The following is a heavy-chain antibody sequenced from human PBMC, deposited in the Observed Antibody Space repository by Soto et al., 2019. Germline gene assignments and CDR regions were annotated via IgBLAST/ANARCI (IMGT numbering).Heavy chain of an antibody. CDR2: IGTAGDT. Sequence: PGGSLRLSCAASGFTFSSYDMHWVRQATGKGLEWVSAIGTAGDTYYPGSVKGRFTISRENAKNSLYLQMNSLRAEDTALYYCARWYSSSWDYYGMDVWGQATTVTVSS. D-gene: IGHD6-13*01. CDR1: GFTFSSYD. V-gene: IGHV3-13*01. J-gene: IGHJ6*02. CDR3: ARWYSSSWDYYGMDV.